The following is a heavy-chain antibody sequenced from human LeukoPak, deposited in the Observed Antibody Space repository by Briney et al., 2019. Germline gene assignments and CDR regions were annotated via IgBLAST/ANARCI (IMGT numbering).Heavy chain of an antibody. CDR1: GFTFSSYW. CDR3: ARAPYYYDTSGFLI. CDR2: INSDGSST. D-gene: IGHD3-22*01. Sequence: GGSLRLSCAASGFTFSSYWMHWVRQAPGKGLVWVSRINSDGSSTTYVDSVKGRFTISRDNAKNTLYLQMNSLRAEDTAVYYCARAPYYYDTSGFLIWGQGTMVTVSS. V-gene: IGHV3-74*01. J-gene: IGHJ3*02.